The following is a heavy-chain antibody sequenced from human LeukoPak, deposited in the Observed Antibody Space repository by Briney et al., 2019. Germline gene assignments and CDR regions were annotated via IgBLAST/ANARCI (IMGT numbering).Heavy chain of an antibody. CDR1: GGTFSRYG. Sequence: GASVKVSCKASGGTFSRYGISWVRQAPGQGLEWMGGIIPVPGIANYAQKFQGRVTITADKSTSTDYMELSSLRSEDTAVYYCARNVVLWFGEYYYMDVWGKGTTVTVSS. J-gene: IGHJ6*03. D-gene: IGHD3-10*01. CDR3: ARNVVLWFGEYYYMDV. CDR2: IIPVPGIA. V-gene: IGHV1-69*10.